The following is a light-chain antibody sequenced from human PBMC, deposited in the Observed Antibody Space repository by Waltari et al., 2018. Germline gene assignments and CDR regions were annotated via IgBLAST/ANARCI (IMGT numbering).Light chain of an antibody. CDR3: QQYYSKPLT. J-gene: IGKJ4*01. Sequence: EIQMTQSPSSLSASFGDRVTLPCRASQGIGNSLAWYQQKPGKAPKLLLYAASRLESGVPSRFSGSGSGTDYTLTIIGLQSEDVATYYCQQYYSKPLTFGGGTKVEIK. CDR2: AAS. CDR1: QGIGNS. V-gene: IGKV1-NL1*01.